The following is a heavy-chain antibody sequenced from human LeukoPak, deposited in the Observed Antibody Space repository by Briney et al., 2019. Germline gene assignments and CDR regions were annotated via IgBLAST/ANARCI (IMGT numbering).Heavy chain of an antibody. J-gene: IGHJ5*02. CDR2: IPYTGST. D-gene: IGHD3-9*01. CDR1: GGSITSSY. V-gene: IGHV4-59*01. Sequence: SECLSLTCTVSGGSITSSYWSWIRQSPEKGLEWIGYIPYTGSTNYNPSLKSRVTMLIDTSKNQFSLKLSSVTAADTAVYYCARGRYSAGDNWFDPWGQGAVLSVSS. CDR3: ARGRYSAGDNWFDP.